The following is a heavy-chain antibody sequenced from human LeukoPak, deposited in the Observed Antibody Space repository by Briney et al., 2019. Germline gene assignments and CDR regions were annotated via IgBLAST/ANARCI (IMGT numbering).Heavy chain of an antibody. CDR3: AKDTYYYGSGRDYYYGMDV. Sequence: GGSLRLSCAASGFTFSSYAMHWVRQAPGKGLEWVSGISWNSGSIGYADSVKGRFTISRDNAKNSLYLQMNSLRAEDTALYYCAKDTYYYGSGRDYYYGMDVWGQGTTVTVSS. CDR2: ISWNSGSI. D-gene: IGHD3-10*01. J-gene: IGHJ6*02. V-gene: IGHV3-9*01. CDR1: GFTFSSYA.